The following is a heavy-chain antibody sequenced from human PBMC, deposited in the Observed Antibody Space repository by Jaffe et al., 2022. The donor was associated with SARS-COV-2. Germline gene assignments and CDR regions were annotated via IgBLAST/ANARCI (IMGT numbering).Heavy chain of an antibody. CDR3: AKEIGIAARPSLTTFDY. D-gene: IGHD6-6*01. Sequence: EVQLLESGGGLVQPGGSLRLSCAASGFTFSSYAMSWVRQAPGKGLEWVSAISGSGGSTYYADSVKGRFTISRDNSKNTLYLQMNSLRAEDTAVYYCAKEIGIAARPSLTTFDYWGQGTLVTVSS. V-gene: IGHV3-23*01. CDR2: ISGSGGST. CDR1: GFTFSSYA. J-gene: IGHJ4*02.